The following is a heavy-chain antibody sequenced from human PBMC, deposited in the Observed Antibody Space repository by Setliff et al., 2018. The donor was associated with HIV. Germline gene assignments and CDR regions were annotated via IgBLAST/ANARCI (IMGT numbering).Heavy chain of an antibody. D-gene: IGHD3-22*01. CDR2: ITPNGGSA. J-gene: IGHJ5*02. Sequence: SVKVSCKTSGYTFTNYYVHWVRQAPGQGLEWMGVITPNGGSANYAQKFQGRVTFTGDTSASTTYMELSSLTSGDTAVYYCAAGLNYYDRSGLGAWGQGTLVTVSS. CDR1: GYTFTNYY. CDR3: AAGLNYYDRSGLGA. V-gene: IGHV1-46*03.